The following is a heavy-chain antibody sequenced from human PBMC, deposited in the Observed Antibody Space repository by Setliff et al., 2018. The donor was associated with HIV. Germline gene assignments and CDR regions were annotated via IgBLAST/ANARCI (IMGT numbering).Heavy chain of an antibody. CDR3: AREGSFVPAAPLGNGKRILDF. CDR2: INPSGGST. J-gene: IGHJ4*02. CDR1: GYTFTNYY. D-gene: IGHD2-2*01. Sequence: ASVKVSCKASGYTFTNYYMHWVRQAPGQGLEWMGIINPSGGSTGHAQKFQGRVNMTRETSTSTVHMEVSSLRSEDTAVYYCAREGSFVPAAPLGNGKRILDFWGQGTLVTVSS. V-gene: IGHV1-46*01.